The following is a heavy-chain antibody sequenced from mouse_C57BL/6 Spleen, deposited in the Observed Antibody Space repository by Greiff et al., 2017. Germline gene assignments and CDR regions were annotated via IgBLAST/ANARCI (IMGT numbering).Heavy chain of an antibody. Sequence: VQLQQSGPELVKPGASVKISCKASGYTFTDYYMNWVKQSHGKSLEWIGDINPNNGGTSYNQKFKGKDTLTVDKSSSTAYMELRSLTSEDSAVSYCARSYYDYDGVFDYWGQGTTLTVSS. V-gene: IGHV1-26*01. CDR1: GYTFTDYY. CDR2: INPNNGGT. D-gene: IGHD2-4*01. J-gene: IGHJ2*01. CDR3: ARSYYDYDGVFDY.